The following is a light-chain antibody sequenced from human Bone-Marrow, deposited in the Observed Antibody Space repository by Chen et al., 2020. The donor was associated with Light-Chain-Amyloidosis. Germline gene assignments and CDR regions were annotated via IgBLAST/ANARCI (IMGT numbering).Light chain of an antibody. J-gene: IGLJ1*01. CDR2: EVT. CDR1: SSEVGGDNH. CDR3: SSYTITNTLV. V-gene: IGLV2-14*01. Sequence: QSALTQPASVSGSPGQSLTISCTGTSSEVGGDNHVSWYQQHPDKAPKLMIYEVTNRPSWVPDRFSGSKSDNTASLTISGLQTEDEADYFCSSYTITNTLVFGSGTRVTVL.